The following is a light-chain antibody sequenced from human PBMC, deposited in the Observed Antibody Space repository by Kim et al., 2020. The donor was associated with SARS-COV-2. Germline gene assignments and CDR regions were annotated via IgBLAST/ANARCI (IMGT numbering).Light chain of an antibody. CDR1: KLGSKY. V-gene: IGLV3-1*01. CDR2: EDT. Sequence: VSVSPGQTATITCSGDKLGSKYACWYQQKPGQSPLMVIYEDTKRPSGIPERFSGSNSGNTATLTISGTQPMDEADYYCQAWDSGTVFGGGTQLTVL. J-gene: IGLJ3*02. CDR3: QAWDSGTV.